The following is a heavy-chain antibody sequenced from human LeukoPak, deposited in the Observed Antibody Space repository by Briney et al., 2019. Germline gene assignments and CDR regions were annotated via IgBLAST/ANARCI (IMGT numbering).Heavy chain of an antibody. CDR3: ARDYIAAIGFDH. Sequence: GGSLRLSCAASGFTFSSYAMSWVRQAPGKGLEWVSAISASGDAVFYADSVKSRFTISRDNSKNTVHLQMNSLRAEDTAVYYCARDYIAAIGFDHWGQGTLVSVSS. J-gene: IGHJ4*02. CDR1: GFTFSSYA. D-gene: IGHD6-13*01. CDR2: ISASGDAV. V-gene: IGHV3-23*01.